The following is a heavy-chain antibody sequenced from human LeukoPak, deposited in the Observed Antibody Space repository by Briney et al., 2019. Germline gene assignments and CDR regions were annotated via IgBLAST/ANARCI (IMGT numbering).Heavy chain of an antibody. CDR1: GGSFSGYY. CDR2: INHSGST. D-gene: IGHD6-6*01. J-gene: IGHJ2*01. Sequence: SETLSLTCAVYGGSFSGYYWSWIRQPPGKGLEWIGEINHSGSTNYNPSLKSRVTLSVDTSKNQFSLKLNSVTAADTAVYYCARGTEYSTSLSYWYFDLWGRGTLFSVCS. V-gene: IGHV4-34*01. CDR3: ARGTEYSTSLSYWYFDL.